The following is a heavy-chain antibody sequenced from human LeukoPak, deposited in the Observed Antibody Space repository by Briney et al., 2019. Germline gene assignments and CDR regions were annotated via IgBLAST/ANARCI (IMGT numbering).Heavy chain of an antibody. CDR1: GFTFSSYT. D-gene: IGHD6-13*01. Sequence: GSLRLFCAASGFTFSSYTMNWVRQAPGKGLEWVSSISGSSRHKYYADSVKGRFTISRDNAKNSLYLQMNSLRAEDTAVYYCARTANFAAGYYIDYWGQGTLVTVSS. CDR2: ISGSSRHK. J-gene: IGHJ4*02. CDR3: ARTANFAAGYYIDY. V-gene: IGHV3-21*01.